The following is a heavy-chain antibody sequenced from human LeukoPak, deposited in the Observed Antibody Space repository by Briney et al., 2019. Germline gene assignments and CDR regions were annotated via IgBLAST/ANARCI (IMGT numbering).Heavy chain of an antibody. CDR2: FDPEDGET. Sequence: ASVNVSCTVSGYTLTELSMHWVRQAPGKGLEWMGGFDPEDGETIYAQKFQGRVTMTEDTSTDTAYMELSSLRSEDTAVYYCALWYGDKFSFDYWGQGTLVTVSS. J-gene: IGHJ4*02. CDR3: ALWYGDKFSFDY. D-gene: IGHD4-17*01. CDR1: GYTLTELS. V-gene: IGHV1-24*01.